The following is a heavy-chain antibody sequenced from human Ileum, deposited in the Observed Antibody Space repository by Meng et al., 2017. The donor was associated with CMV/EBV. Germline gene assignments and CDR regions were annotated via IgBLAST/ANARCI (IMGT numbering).Heavy chain of an antibody. CDR1: GFSFRTHV. CDR3: AKDYTGWSLDY. D-gene: IGHD6-19*01. V-gene: IGHV3-30*18. CDR2: ISYDGSKT. J-gene: IGHJ4*02. Sequence: SCAASGFSFRTHVMFWVHQGPGKGLEWVTVISYDGSKTYYADSVKGRFTISRDNSKNTLYLQMNSLRAEDTAMYYCAKDYTGWSLDYWGQGTLVTVSS.